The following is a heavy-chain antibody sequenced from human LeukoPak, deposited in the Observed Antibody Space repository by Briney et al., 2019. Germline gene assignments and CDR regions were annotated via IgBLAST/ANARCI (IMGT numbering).Heavy chain of an antibody. Sequence: AGGSLRLSCAASGFTFSSYAMSWVRQAPGKGLEWVSAISGSGGSTYYADSVKGRFTISRDNSKNTLYLQMNSLGAEDTAVYYCAKDSRWGSSIQIAAFDIWGQGTMVTVSS. D-gene: IGHD6-13*01. V-gene: IGHV3-23*01. CDR1: GFTFSSYA. CDR2: ISGSGGST. J-gene: IGHJ3*02. CDR3: AKDSRWGSSIQIAAFDI.